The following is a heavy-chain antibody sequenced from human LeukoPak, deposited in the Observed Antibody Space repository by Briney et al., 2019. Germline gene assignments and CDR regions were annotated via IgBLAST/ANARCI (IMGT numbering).Heavy chain of an antibody. J-gene: IGHJ4*02. CDR2: ISYDASEE. CDR1: GFSFSTYT. Sequence: GGSLRLSCAASGFSFSTYTFHWVRQAPGMGLESVAVISYDASEEYYADSVKGRFTISRDNSKNTLYLQVNSLRAEDTAVYYCVREIWLTTPSFDHWGQGTLVTVSS. CDR3: VREIWLTTPSFDH. D-gene: IGHD1-1*01. V-gene: IGHV3-30*01.